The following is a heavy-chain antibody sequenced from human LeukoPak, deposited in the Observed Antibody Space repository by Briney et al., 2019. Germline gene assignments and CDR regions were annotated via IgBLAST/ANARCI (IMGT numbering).Heavy chain of an antibody. CDR2: ISGSGGST. V-gene: IGHV3-23*01. J-gene: IGHJ4*02. CDR3: ATSFGYYDSSGSELFDY. D-gene: IGHD3-22*01. CDR1: GFTFSSYG. Sequence: LAGGSLRLSCAASGFTFSSYGMSWVRQAPGKGLEWVSAISGSGGSTYYADSVKGRFTISRDNSKNTLYLQMNSLRAEDTAVYYCATSFGYYDSSGSELFDYWGQGTLVTVSS.